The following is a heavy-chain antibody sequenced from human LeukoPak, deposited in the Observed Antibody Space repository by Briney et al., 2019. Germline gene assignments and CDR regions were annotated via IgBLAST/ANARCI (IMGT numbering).Heavy chain of an antibody. CDR1: RGSFSGYY. D-gene: IGHD3-9*01. Sequence: SETLSLTCAVYRGSFSGYYWSWMRQPPGKGLEWIGEINHSGSTNYNPSLKSRVTISVDTSKNQFSLKLSSVTAADTAVYYCARHRGITIFRGFDPWGQGTLVTVSS. J-gene: IGHJ5*02. CDR3: ARHRGITIFRGFDP. CDR2: INHSGST. V-gene: IGHV4-34*01.